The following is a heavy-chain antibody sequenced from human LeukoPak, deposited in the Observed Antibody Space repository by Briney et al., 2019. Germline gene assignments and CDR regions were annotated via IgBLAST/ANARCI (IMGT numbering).Heavy chain of an antibody. V-gene: IGHV4-59*01. J-gene: IGHJ6*03. D-gene: IGHD4-17*01. CDR2: IYYSGST. CDR1: GGSISSYY. CDR3: ARGNYGDYDYYMDV. Sequence: SETLSLTCTVSGGSISSYYWSWIRQPPGKGLEWMGYIYYSGSTNYNPSLKSRVTISVDTSKNQFSLKLSSVTAADTAVYYCARGNYGDYDYYMDVWGKGTTVTVSS.